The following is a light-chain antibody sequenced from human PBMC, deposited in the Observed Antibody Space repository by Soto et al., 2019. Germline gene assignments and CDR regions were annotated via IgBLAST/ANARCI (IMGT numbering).Light chain of an antibody. J-gene: IGKJ3*01. V-gene: IGKV1-39*01. CDR2: AAS. CDR1: QSISSY. Sequence: DIQMTQSPSSLSASVGDRVTITCRASQSISSYLNWYQQKPVKAPKLLIYAASSLQSGVPSRFSGSGSGPDFTLTISSLQPEDFATYYCQQSYSTIFTFGPGTKVDIK. CDR3: QQSYSTIFT.